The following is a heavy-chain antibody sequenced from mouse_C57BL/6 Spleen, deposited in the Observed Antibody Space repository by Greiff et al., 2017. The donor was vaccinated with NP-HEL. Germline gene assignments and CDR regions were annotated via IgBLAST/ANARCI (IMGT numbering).Heavy chain of an antibody. CDR2: IYPGSGNT. CDR3: ASSHYAMDY. D-gene: IGHD6-1*01. CDR1: GYTFTDYY. Sequence: VQLQESGAELVRPGASVKLSCKASGYTFTDYYINWVKQRPGQGLEWIARIYPGSGNTYYNEKFKGKATLTAEKSSSTAYMQLSSLTSEDSAVYFCASSHYAMDYWGQGTSVTVSS. V-gene: IGHV1-76*01. J-gene: IGHJ4*01.